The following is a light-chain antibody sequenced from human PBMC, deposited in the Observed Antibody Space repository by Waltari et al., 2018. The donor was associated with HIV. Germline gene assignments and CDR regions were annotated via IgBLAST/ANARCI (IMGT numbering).Light chain of an antibody. CDR2: EVN. CDR1: SSDVGGYNI. J-gene: IGLJ3*02. V-gene: IGLV2-23*02. CDR3: CSYAGGSSSV. Sequence: QSALIQPASVSGSPGQSITISCTGTSSDVGGYNIDSWYQQYPGKAPKVMISEVNKRPSGISNRFSGSKSGNTASLTISGLQPEYEADYYCCSYAGGSSSVFGGGTKLTVL.